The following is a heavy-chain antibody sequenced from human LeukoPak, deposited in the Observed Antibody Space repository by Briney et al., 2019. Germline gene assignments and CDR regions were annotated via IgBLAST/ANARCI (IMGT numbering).Heavy chain of an antibody. Sequence: GASVKVSCKASGYTFTSYAMHWVRQAPGQRPEWMGWINAGNGNTKYSQKFQGRVTITRDTSASTAYMELSSLRSEDTAVYYCASPSSGAAPSPAYYYYGMDVWGQGTTVTVSS. CDR1: GYTFTSYA. D-gene: IGHD6-13*01. CDR2: INAGNGNT. CDR3: ASPSSGAAPSPAYYYYGMDV. V-gene: IGHV1-3*01. J-gene: IGHJ6*02.